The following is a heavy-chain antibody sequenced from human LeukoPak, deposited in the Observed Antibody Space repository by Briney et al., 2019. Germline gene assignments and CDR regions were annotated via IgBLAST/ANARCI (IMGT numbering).Heavy chain of an antibody. J-gene: IGHJ4*02. V-gene: IGHV3-30*02. CDR2: IQFDDREK. CDR1: AVTFTFSASG. Sequence: PGGSLRLSCAASAVTFTFSASGMHWVRQAPGKGLEWVAFIQFDDREKYYAASVAGRFTISRDNSKNTVYLNMNNLRPDDTALYYCAREGGTVVIGRFDYWGQGTLVTVSS. CDR3: AREGGTVVIGRFDY. D-gene: IGHD2-2*01.